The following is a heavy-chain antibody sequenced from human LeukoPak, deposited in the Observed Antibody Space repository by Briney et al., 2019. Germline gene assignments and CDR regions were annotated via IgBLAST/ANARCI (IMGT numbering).Heavy chain of an antibody. CDR1: GGSFSGYY. D-gene: IGHD6-13*01. CDR3: ASLAAAGTVEFDY. CDR2: INHSGST. V-gene: IGHV4-34*01. J-gene: IGHJ4*02. Sequence: SETLSLTCAVYGGSFSGYYWSWIRQPPGKGLEWIGEINHSGSTNYNPSLKSRVTISVDTSKNQFSLKLSSVTAADTAVYYCASLAAAGTVEFDYWGQGTLVTVSS.